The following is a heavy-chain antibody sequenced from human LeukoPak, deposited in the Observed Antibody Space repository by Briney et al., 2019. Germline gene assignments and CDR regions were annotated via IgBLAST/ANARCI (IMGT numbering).Heavy chain of an antibody. D-gene: IGHD2-15*01. CDR3: AREDNLDY. CDR2: ISSSGSPL. CDR1: GFSFSSRN. J-gene: IGHJ4*02. V-gene: IGHV3-48*04. Sequence: GGSLRLSCAASGFSFSSRNMNWVRQAPGKGLEWVSYISSSGSPLYYADSVKGRFTISRDNAKHSLYLQMNSLRAEDTAVYYCAREDNLDYWGQGTLVTVSS.